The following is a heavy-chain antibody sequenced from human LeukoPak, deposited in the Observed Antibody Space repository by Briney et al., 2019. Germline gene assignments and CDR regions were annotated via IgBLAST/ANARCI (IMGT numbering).Heavy chain of an antibody. D-gene: IGHD2-2*01. CDR1: GFTFSSYA. J-gene: IGHJ4*02. CDR2: ISGSGGST. V-gene: IGHV3-23*01. Sequence: PGGSLRLSCAASGFTFSSYAMSWVRQAPGKGLEWVSAISGSGGSTYYADSVKGRFTISRDNSKNTLYLQMNSLRAEDTAVYYCAKESFVVVPASSNYFDYWGEGTLVTVSS. CDR3: AKESFVVVPASSNYFDY.